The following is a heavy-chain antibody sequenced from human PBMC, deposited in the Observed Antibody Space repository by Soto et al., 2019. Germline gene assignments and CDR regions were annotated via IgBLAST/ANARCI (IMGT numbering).Heavy chain of an antibody. J-gene: IGHJ4*02. Sequence: QVQLQESGPGLVKPSQTLSLTCTVSGGSISSGGYYWSWIRQLPGKGLEWIGYIFYSGSTYYNPSFNGRVTLSVDTSKNPFALKLSSVTAADTAVYYCATYGSGSYKPTTFDYWGQGTLVTVSS. D-gene: IGHD3-10*01. CDR2: IFYSGST. CDR1: GGSISSGGYY. V-gene: IGHV4-31*03. CDR3: ATYGSGSYKPTTFDY.